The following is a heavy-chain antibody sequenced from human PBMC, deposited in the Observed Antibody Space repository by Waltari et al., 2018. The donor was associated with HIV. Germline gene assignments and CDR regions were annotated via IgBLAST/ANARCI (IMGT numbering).Heavy chain of an antibody. D-gene: IGHD2-15*01. J-gene: IGHJ4*02. CDR2: VNHSGNI. CDR3: SREGYGGNPANNFDF. CDR1: GGSFSGYY. V-gene: IGHV4-34*01. Sequence: QVHLQQSGAGLLKPSETLSLTCTVSGGSFSGYYWSWIRQPPGQGLEWIGEVNHSGNINYNPSLKSRLIISVDTSKRQFSLRLKSVTAADTVVYYCSREGYGGNPANNFDFWGQGTLVSVSS.